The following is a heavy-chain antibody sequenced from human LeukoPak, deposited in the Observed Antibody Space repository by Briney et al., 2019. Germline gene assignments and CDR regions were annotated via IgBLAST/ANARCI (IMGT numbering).Heavy chain of an antibody. Sequence: SETLSLTCAVYGGSFSGYYWSWIRQPPGKGLEWIGEINHSGSTNYNPSLKSRVTISVDTSKNQFSLKLSSVTAADTAVYYCARKYSSGWFNWFDPWGQGTLVTVSS. J-gene: IGHJ5*02. CDR3: ARKYSSGWFNWFDP. V-gene: IGHV4-34*01. D-gene: IGHD6-19*01. CDR2: INHSGST. CDR1: GGSFSGYY.